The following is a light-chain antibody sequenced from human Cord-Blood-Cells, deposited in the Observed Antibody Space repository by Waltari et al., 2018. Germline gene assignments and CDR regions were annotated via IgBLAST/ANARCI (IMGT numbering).Light chain of an antibody. CDR3: SSYTSSSTWV. J-gene: IGLJ3*02. V-gene: IGLV2-14*03. CDR2: DVS. CDR1: SSDVVGYNY. Sequence: QSALTQPASVSGSPGQSITIPCTGTSSDVVGYNYVSWYQQHPGKPPKLMIYDVSNRPSGVSNRFSGSKSGNTASLTISGLQAEDEADYYCSSYTSSSTWVFGGGTKLTVL.